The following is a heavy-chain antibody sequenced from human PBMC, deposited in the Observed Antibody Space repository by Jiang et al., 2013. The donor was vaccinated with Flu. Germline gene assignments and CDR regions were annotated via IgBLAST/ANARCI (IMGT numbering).Heavy chain of an antibody. CDR2: INHSGST. V-gene: IGHV4-34*01. J-gene: IGHJ5*02. CDR1: GGSFSGYY. CDR3: ARGLSIAAADPYNWFDP. D-gene: IGHD6-13*01. Sequence: LLKPSETLSLTCAVYGGSFSGYYWSWIRQPPGKGLEWIGEINHSGSTNYNPSLKSRVTISVDTSKNQFSLKLSSVTAADTAVYYCARGLSIAAADPYNWFDPWGQGTLVTVSS.